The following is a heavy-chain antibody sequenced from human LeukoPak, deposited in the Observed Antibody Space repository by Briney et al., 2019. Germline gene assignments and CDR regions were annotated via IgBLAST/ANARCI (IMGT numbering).Heavy chain of an antibody. V-gene: IGHV3-7*01. CDR3: VRDRDGEYDF. CDR2: IKKDGSEK. Sequence: GGSLRLSCAGSGFIFSTHWMIWVRQAPGKGLEWVANIKKDGSEKYYVDSVKGRFTISRDNTKSSMYLEMNSLRAEDTAVYYCVRDRDGEYDFWGQGTLVTVSS. D-gene: IGHD4-17*01. CDR1: GFIFSTHW. J-gene: IGHJ4*02.